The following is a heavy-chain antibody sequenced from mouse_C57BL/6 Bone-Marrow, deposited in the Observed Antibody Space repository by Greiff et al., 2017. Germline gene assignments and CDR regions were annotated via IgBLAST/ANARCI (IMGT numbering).Heavy chain of an antibody. J-gene: IGHJ1*03. CDR1: GYTFTGYW. CDR2: ILPGSGST. CDR3: ARSGTTVVDWYFDV. V-gene: IGHV1-9*01. Sequence: VKLMESGAELMKPGASVKLSCKATGYTFTGYWIEWVTQRPGHGLEWIGEILPGSGSTNYNEKFKGKATFTADTSSNTAYMQLSSLTTEDSAIYYCARSGTTVVDWYFDVWGTGTTVTVSS. D-gene: IGHD1-1*01.